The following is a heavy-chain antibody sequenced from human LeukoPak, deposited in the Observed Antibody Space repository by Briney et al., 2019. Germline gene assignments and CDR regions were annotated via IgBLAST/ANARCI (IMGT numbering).Heavy chain of an antibody. J-gene: IGHJ5*02. Sequence: PSETLSLTCTVSGGSISSSSYYWGWIRQPPGKGLEWIGSIYYSGSTYYNPSLKSRVTISVDTSKNQFSLKLSSVTAADTAVYYCARDPPNYYYDSSGYLGPEFDPWGQGTLVTVSS. D-gene: IGHD3-22*01. CDR1: GGSISSSSYY. CDR2: IYYSGST. CDR3: ARDPPNYYYDSSGYLGPEFDP. V-gene: IGHV4-39*07.